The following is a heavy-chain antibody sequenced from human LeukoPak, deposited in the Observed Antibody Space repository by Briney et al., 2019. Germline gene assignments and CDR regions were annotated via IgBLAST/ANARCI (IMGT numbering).Heavy chain of an antibody. J-gene: IGHJ4*02. CDR1: GGSFSGYY. CDR2: IYHSGST. V-gene: IGHV4-34*01. Sequence: KPSETLSLTCTVYGGSFSGYYWSWIRQPPGKGLEWIGYIYHSGSTYYNPSLKSRVTISVDRSKNQFSLKLSSVTAADTAVYYCARGSAYYYDSSGYQAFDYWGQGTLVTVSS. D-gene: IGHD3-22*01. CDR3: ARGSAYYYDSSGYQAFDY.